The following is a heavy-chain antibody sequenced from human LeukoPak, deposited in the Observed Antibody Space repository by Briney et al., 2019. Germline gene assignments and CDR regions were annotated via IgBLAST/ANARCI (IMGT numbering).Heavy chain of an antibody. CDR1: GFTFSNAW. CDR3: TTASRIHNYYYMDV. CDR2: IKSKTDGGTT. V-gene: IGHV3-15*01. Sequence: GGSLRLSCAASGFTFSNAWMSWVRQAPGKGLEWVGRIKSKTDGGTTDYAAPVKGRFTISRDDSKNTLYLQMNSLKTEDTAVYYCTTASRIHNYYYMDVWGKGTTVTVSS. D-gene: IGHD5-24*01. J-gene: IGHJ6*03.